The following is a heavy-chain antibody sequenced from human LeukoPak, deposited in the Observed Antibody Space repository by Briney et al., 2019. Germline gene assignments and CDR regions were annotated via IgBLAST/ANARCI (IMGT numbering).Heavy chain of an antibody. J-gene: IGHJ1*01. Sequence: GGSLRLSCAASGFSGSSNYMSWVRQGPGEGLGGVSVIYSGGDTYYADSVKGRFIISRDNSKNTLYLQVNSLRAEDTAVYYCAGSRNGYNLLQHWGQGTLVTVSS. CDR3: AGSRNGYNLLQH. CDR1: GFSGSSNY. CDR2: IYSGGDT. V-gene: IGHV3-53*01. D-gene: IGHD5-24*01.